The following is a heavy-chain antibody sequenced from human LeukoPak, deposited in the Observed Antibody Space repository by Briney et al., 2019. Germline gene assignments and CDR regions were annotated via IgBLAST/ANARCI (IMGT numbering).Heavy chain of an antibody. CDR1: GGSFSGYY. V-gene: IGHV4-34*01. D-gene: IGHD6-6*01. CDR2: INHSGST. J-gene: IGHJ4*02. Sequence: RPSETLSLTCAVYGGSFSGYYWSWIRQPPGKGLEWIGEINHSGSTNYNPSLKSRVTISVDTSKNQFSLRLSSVTAADTAVYYCAGHVGGSSKLDSWGPGTLVFVSS. CDR3: AGHVGGSSKLDS.